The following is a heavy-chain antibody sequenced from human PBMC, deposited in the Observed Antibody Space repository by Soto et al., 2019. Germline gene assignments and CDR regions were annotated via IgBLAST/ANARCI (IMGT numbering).Heavy chain of an antibody. D-gene: IGHD5-12*01. CDR2: IVPVFGRP. Sequence: SVKVSCKASGGSFSNFGISWVRQAPGQGLEWMGGIVPVFGRPNYAQRFRGRLTITADESTSTDYMELISLRSDDTAVYYCAREGSGYNFWGQGTQVTVSS. J-gene: IGHJ4*02. CDR3: AREGSGYNF. V-gene: IGHV1-69*01. CDR1: GGSFSNFG.